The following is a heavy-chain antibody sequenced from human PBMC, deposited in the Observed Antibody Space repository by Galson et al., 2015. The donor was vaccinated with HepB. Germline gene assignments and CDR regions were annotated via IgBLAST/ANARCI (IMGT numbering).Heavy chain of an antibody. CDR2: INHSGST. J-gene: IGHJ4*02. V-gene: IGHV4-34*01. CDR1: GGSFSGYY. D-gene: IGHD6-19*01. Sequence: SETLSLTCAVYGGSFSGYYWSWIRQPPGKELEWIGEINHSGSTNYNPSLKSRVTISVDTSKNQFSLKLSSVTAADTAVYYCARAPSGGGWYNYWGQGTLVTVSP. CDR3: ARAPSGGGWYNY.